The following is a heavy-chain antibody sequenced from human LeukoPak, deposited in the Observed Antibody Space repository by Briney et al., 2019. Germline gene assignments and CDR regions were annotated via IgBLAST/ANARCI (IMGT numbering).Heavy chain of an antibody. Sequence: GGSLRLSCAASGFTFSSYGLHWVRHAPGKGLEWVAVIWYDASNKYYADSVKGRFTISRDNSKNTLYLQMNSLRAEDTAVYFCARDSDSSGYYYSTSFDYWGQGTPVIVSS. V-gene: IGHV3-33*01. CDR2: IWYDASNK. CDR1: GFTFSSYG. CDR3: ARDSDSSGYYYSTSFDY. J-gene: IGHJ4*02. D-gene: IGHD3-22*01.